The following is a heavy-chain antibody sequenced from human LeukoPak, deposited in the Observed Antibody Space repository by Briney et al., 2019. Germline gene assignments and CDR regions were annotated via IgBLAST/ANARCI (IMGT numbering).Heavy chain of an antibody. CDR3: AKGSAAGRPYYFDY. J-gene: IGHJ4*02. V-gene: IGHV3-23*01. Sequence: GGSLRLSCAASGFIFSNYAMSWVRQAPGKGLEWVSAIDSTGAYTWYADSVKGRFTISKDSSKTILCLQMNSLRAEDAAVYFCAKGSAAGRPYYFDYWGQGTLVTVSS. CDR1: GFIFSNYA. CDR2: IDSTGAYT. D-gene: IGHD6-25*01.